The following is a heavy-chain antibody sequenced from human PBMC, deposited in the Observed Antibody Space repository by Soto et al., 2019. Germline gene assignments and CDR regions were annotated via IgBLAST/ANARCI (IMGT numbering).Heavy chain of an antibody. D-gene: IGHD5-18*01. J-gene: IGHJ4*02. CDR3: ARTPQDSFHSFGYFDF. Sequence: QVQLQESGPGLVKPSQTLSLTCTVSGGSISSGDYYWSWIRQPPGKGLEWIGYIYYSGNPYYNPSLKSRVTVSVDASRNQFSLTMNSVTAADTAVYYCARTPQDSFHSFGYFDFWGQGYVVTVSS. V-gene: IGHV4-30-4*01. CDR1: GGSISSGDYY. CDR2: IYYSGNP.